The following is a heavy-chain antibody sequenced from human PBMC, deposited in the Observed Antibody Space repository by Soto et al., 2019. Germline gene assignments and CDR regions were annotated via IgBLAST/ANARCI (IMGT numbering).Heavy chain of an antibody. J-gene: IGHJ4*01. Sequence: QPGGSLRLSCAASGFSFVNYAMNWVRQAPGKGLEWVSGLSGSGTSTYYADSVKGRFTISRDNSRDTLFLQMNSLTADDTAVYYCAKATTNGGWFNPFDSWGHGALVTVSS. CDR1: GFSFVNYA. V-gene: IGHV3-23*01. CDR2: LSGSGTST. D-gene: IGHD6-19*01. CDR3: AKATTNGGWFNPFDS.